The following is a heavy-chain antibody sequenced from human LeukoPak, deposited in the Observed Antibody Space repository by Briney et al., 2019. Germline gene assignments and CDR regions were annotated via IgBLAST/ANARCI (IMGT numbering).Heavy chain of an antibody. CDR3: ARDHLPSGY. D-gene: IGHD1-14*01. Sequence: ASVKVSCKASGYTFTNYAMNWVRQAPGQGLEWMGWINTNTGNPTYAQGFTGRFVLSLDTSVSTAYLQISSLKAVDTAIYYCARDHLPSGYWGQGTLVTVSS. CDR1: GYTFTNYA. J-gene: IGHJ4*02. V-gene: IGHV7-4-1*02. CDR2: INTNTGNP.